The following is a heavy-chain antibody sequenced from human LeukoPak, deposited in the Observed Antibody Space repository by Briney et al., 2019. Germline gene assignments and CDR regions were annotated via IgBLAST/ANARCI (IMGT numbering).Heavy chain of an antibody. CDR3: VKGATVTTRPNFDY. Sequence: GGSLRLSCAASGFTFSIYAMTWVRQAPGKGLEWVSVISGGGGTTYYGDSVKGRFTISRDNSKNTLFLQMNSLRVEDTAAYYCVKGATVTTRPNFDYWGQGTVVTVSS. CDR1: GFTFSIYA. V-gene: IGHV3-23*01. J-gene: IGHJ4*02. CDR2: ISGGGGTT. D-gene: IGHD4-17*01.